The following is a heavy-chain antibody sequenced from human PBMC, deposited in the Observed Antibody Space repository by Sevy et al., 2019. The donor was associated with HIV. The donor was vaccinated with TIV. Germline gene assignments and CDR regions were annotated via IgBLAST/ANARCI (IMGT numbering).Heavy chain of an antibody. D-gene: IGHD3-10*01. Sequence: GESLRLSCAASGFTFSSYGMHWVRQAPGKGLEWVAVISYDGSNKYYADSVKGRFTISRDNSKNTLYLQMNSLRAEDTTVYYCAKELYYYGSGSYYNVFDYWGQGTLVTVSS. V-gene: IGHV3-30*18. CDR2: ISYDGSNK. CDR1: GFTFSSYG. J-gene: IGHJ4*02. CDR3: AKELYYYGSGSYYNVFDY.